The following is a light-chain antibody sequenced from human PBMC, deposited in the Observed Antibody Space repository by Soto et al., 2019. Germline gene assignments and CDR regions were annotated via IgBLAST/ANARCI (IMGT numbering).Light chain of an antibody. V-gene: IGKV3-20*01. J-gene: IGKJ2*01. CDR3: QQYGSSSYT. CDR2: GAS. Sequence: EIVLTQSPGTLSLSPGERATLSCRASQSVSSTYLAWYQQNPGQAPRLLIYGASSRATGIPDRFSGSGSGTDFTLTSSLLEPEDFAVYFCQQYGSSSYTFGQGTKLEIK. CDR1: QSVSSTY.